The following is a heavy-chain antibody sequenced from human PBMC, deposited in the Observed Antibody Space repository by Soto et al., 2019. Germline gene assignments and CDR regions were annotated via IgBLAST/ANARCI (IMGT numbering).Heavy chain of an antibody. J-gene: IGHJ5*02. V-gene: IGHV4-31*03. Sequence: PSETLSLTCTFSCCSISSGNYYCSWIRQHPGKGLEWIGYIHYSGDTYYNPSLKSRVTMSIDTSKNQFSLNLSSVTAADTAVYCCARSVDPWGQGTLVTVSS. CDR1: CCSISSGNYY. CDR3: ARSVDP. CDR2: IHYSGDT.